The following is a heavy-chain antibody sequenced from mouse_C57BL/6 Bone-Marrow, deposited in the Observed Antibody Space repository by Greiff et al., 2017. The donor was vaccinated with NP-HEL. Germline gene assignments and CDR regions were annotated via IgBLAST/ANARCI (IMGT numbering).Heavy chain of an antibody. CDR2: ISYSGST. CDR1: GYSITSGYD. Sequence: EVKLVESGPGMVKPSQSLSLTCTVTGYSITSGYDWHWIRHFPGNKLEWMGYISYSGSTNYNPSLKSRISITHDTSKNHFFLKLNSVTTEDTATYYCARSLYDGYYAYWYFDVWGTGTTVTVSS. V-gene: IGHV3-1*01. D-gene: IGHD2-3*01. J-gene: IGHJ1*03. CDR3: ARSLYDGYYAYWYFDV.